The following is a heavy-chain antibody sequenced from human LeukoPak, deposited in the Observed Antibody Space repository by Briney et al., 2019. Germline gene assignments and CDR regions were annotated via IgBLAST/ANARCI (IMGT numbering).Heavy chain of an antibody. J-gene: IGHJ5*02. CDR3: AREITMIVVVSPLDWFDP. CDR1: GYTFTGYY. D-gene: IGHD3-22*01. CDR2: INPNSGGT. Sequence: ASVKVSCKASGYTFTGYYMHWVRQAPGQGHEWMGWINPNSGGTNYAQKFQGRVTMTRDTSISTAYMELSRLRSDDTAVYYCAREITMIVVVSPLDWFDPWGQGTLLTVSS. V-gene: IGHV1-2*02.